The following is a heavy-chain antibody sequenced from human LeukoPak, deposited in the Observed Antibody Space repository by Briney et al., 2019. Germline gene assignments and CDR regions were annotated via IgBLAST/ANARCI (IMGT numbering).Heavy chain of an antibody. J-gene: IGHJ3*02. Sequence: GGSLRLSCAASGFTFSSYSMNWVRQAPGKGLEWVSSISSSSYIYYADSVKGRFTISRDNAKNSLYLQMNSLRAEDTAVYYCARDHKGPDAFDIWGQGTMVTVSS. CDR2: ISSSSYI. CDR1: GFTFSSYS. V-gene: IGHV3-21*01. CDR3: ARDHKGPDAFDI.